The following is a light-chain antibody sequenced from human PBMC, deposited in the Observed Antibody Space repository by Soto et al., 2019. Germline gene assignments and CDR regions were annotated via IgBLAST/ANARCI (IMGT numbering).Light chain of an antibody. CDR1: QTVSSS. V-gene: IGKV3-11*01. CDR3: QQHINWPLT. J-gene: IGKJ4*01. CDR2: EAS. Sequence: EIVLKQSPATLSLSPGERATLSCRASQTVSSSLAWYQQKPGQAPRLLIYEASNRATGIPARFSGSGAGANFTLTISSLEPEDFALYYCQQHINWPLTFGGGTK.